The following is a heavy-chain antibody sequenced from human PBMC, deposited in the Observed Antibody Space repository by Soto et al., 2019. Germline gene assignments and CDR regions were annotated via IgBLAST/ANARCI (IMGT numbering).Heavy chain of an antibody. V-gene: IGHV3-64*01. Sequence: GGSLRLSCAASGFTFSSYAMHWVRQAPGKGLEYVSAISSNGGSTYYANSVKGRFTISRDNSKNTLYLQMGSLRAEDMAVYYCARGGDIVVVPAAKAVAAPDYWGQGTLVTVSS. J-gene: IGHJ4*02. CDR3: ARGGDIVVVPAAKAVAAPDY. CDR1: GFTFSSYA. CDR2: ISSNGGST. D-gene: IGHD2-2*01.